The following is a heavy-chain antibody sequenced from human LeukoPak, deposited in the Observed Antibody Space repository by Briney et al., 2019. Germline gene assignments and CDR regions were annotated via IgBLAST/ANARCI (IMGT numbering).Heavy chain of an antibody. V-gene: IGHV3-9*01. D-gene: IGHD2-21*02. CDR1: GFSFGGYA. CDR3: VKSGGYATAIRYFDL. CDR2: ISWNSGDI. Sequence: GGSLRLSCAASGFSFGGYALHWVRQAPGKGLEWVASISWNSGDIVHADSVKGRFTISRDNAKNSLYLQMDSLRSEDTALYYCVKSGGYATAIRYFDLWGRGTLVTVSS. J-gene: IGHJ2*01.